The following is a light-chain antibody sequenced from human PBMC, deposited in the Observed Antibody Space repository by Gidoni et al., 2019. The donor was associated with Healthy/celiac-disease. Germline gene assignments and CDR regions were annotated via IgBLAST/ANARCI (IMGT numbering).Light chain of an antibody. CDR3: QHYYSSPRT. Sequence: DIVMTQSPDSLAVSLGERATINCKSSQSVLYSANNKNYLAWYQQKPGQTPKLLIYWASTRESGVPDRFTGSGSGTDFTLTISSLQAEDVAVYYCQHYYSSPRTVGQGTKVDIK. CDR2: WAS. V-gene: IGKV4-1*01. CDR1: QSVLYSANNKNY. J-gene: IGKJ1*01.